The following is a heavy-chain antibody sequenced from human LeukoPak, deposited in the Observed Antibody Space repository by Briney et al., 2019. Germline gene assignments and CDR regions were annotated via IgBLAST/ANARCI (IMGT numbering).Heavy chain of an antibody. D-gene: IGHD2-2*01. CDR3: ARAYALLDY. Sequence: GGSLRLSCAASGFTSSSYWMSWVRQAPGKGLEWVANIKQDGSEKYYVDSVKGRFTISRDNAKNSLYLQMNSLRAEDTAVYYCARAYALLDYWGQGTLVTVSS. V-gene: IGHV3-7*03. J-gene: IGHJ4*02. CDR2: IKQDGSEK. CDR1: GFTSSSYW.